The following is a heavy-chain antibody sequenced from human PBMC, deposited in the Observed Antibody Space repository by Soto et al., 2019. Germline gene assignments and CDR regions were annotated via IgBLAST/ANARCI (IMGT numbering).Heavy chain of an antibody. V-gene: IGHV4-31*03. CDR2: IYYSGST. Sequence: TLSLTCTVSGGSISSGGYYWSWIRQHPGKGLEWIGYIYYSGSTYYNPSLKSRVTISVDTSKNQFSLKLSSVTAADTAVYYCARGNHYYDSSGYYSYYYYGMDVWGQGTTVTVSS. CDR3: ARGNHYYDSSGYYSYYYYGMDV. D-gene: IGHD3-22*01. CDR1: GGSISSGGYY. J-gene: IGHJ6*02.